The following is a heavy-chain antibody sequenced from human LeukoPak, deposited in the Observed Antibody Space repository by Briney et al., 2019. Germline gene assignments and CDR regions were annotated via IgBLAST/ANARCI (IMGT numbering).Heavy chain of an antibody. D-gene: IGHD2-15*01. CDR3: ARGYSGDFDY. CDR2: IYYSGST. Sequence: SQTLSLTCTVSGGSISSGDYYWSWIRQPPGKGLEWIGYIYYSGSTYCNPSLKSRVTISVDTSKSQFSLKLTSVTAADTAVYYCARGYSGDFDYWGQGTLVTVSS. CDR1: GGSISSGDYY. V-gene: IGHV4-30-4*08. J-gene: IGHJ4*02.